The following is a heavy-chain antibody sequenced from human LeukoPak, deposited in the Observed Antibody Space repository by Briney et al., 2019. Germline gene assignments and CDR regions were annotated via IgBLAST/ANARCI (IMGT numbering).Heavy chain of an antibody. J-gene: IGHJ4*02. V-gene: IGHV1-69*05. CDR1: GGTFSSYA. CDR2: IIPIFGTA. D-gene: IGHD3-22*01. Sequence: ASVKVSCEASGGTFSSYAISWVRQAPGQGLEWMGGIIPIFGTANYAQKFQGRVTITTDESTSTAYMELSSLRSEDTAVYYCARSDIIDSSGYYSWGQGTLVTVSS. CDR3: ARSDIIDSSGYYS.